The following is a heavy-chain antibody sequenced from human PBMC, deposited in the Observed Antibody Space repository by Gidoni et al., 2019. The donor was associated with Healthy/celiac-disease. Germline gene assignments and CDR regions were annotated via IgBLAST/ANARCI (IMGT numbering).Heavy chain of an antibody. J-gene: IGHJ5*02. CDR1: GGSISSRGSY. V-gene: IGHV4-31*03. Sequence: VQLHESGPGLVKPSQTLFLTCTVSGGSISSRGSYWSWIRQHPGKGLEWIGYIYYSGSTYYNPYLKSRVTVSVDTSKNQFSLKLSSVTAADTAVYYCARLEPIVVVPAAIGWFDPWGQGTLVTVSS. CDR3: ARLEPIVVVPAAIGWFDP. D-gene: IGHD2-2*01. CDR2: IYYSGST.